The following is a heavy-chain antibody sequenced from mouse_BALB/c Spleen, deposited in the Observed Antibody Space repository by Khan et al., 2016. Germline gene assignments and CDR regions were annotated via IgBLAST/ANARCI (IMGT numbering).Heavy chain of an antibody. J-gene: IGHJ4*01. Sequence: QIQLVQSGPELKKPGETVKISCKASGYNFENYGRNWGRQTQGKGGEGRGRIKTYRGEPRKADDLNGRFAFSLEASASTAYLQINNLKNEDMATYFCARRRQLDLYYAMDYWGQGTSVIVSS. D-gene: IGHD6-1*01. CDR1: GYNFENYG. CDR3: ARRRQLDLYYAMDY. CDR2: IKTYRGEP. V-gene: IGHV9-1*02.